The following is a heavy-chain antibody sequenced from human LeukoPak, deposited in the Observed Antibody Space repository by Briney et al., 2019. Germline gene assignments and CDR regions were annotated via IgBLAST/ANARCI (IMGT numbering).Heavy chain of an antibody. V-gene: IGHV4-39*01. CDR1: GGSISSSSYY. D-gene: IGHD6-19*01. CDR3: ARRWWLRPTGYSSGWAFDY. CDR2: IYYSGST. J-gene: IGHJ4*02. Sequence: SETLSLTCTVSGGSISSSSYYWGWIRQPPGKGLEWIGSIYYSGSTYYNPSLKSRVTISVDTSKNQFSLKLSSVTAADTAVYYCARRWWLRPTGYSSGWAFDYWGRGTLVTVSS.